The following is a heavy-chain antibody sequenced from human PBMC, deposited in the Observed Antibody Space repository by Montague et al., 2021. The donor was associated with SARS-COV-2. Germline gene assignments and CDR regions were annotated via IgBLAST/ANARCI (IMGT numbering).Heavy chain of an antibody. J-gene: IGHJ4*02. CDR1: GGSISGYY. CDR2: IYNIGTT. V-gene: IGHV4-4*07. CDR3: VRDQGRSNWNYPDY. D-gene: IGHD1-20*01. Sequence: SETLSLTCTVSGGSISGYYWSWFRQSAGKGLKRIGLIYNIGTTISNPSPKSRVTMSVDTSKNQFSLKLSSVTAADTAVYYCVRDQGRSNWNYPDYWGQGTLVTVSS.